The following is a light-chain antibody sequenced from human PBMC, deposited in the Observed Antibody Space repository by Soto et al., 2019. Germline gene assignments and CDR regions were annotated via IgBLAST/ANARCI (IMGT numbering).Light chain of an antibody. CDR3: SSYAGTNTPYV. V-gene: IGLV2-8*01. Sequence: QSVLTQPPSASGSPGQSVTISCTGTSSDVGGYYYVSWYLQHPGKAPKLMIYEVSKRPSGVPDRFSGSKSGNTASLTVSGLQAEDEADYYCSSYAGTNTPYVFGTGTKVTVL. CDR2: EVS. CDR1: SSDVGGYYY. J-gene: IGLJ1*01.